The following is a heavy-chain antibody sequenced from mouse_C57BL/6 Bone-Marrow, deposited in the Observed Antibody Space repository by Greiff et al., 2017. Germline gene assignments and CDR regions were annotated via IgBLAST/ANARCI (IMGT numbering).Heavy chain of an antibody. CDR1: GYTFTSYW. Sequence: QVQLQQPGAELVMPGASVKLSCKASGYTFTSYWMHWVKPRPGQGLEWIGEIDPSDSYTNYNQKFMGKSTLTVDKSSSTAYMQLSSLTSEDSAVYYCARKGVYDGYYFYYAMDYWGQGTSVTVSS. J-gene: IGHJ4*01. CDR3: ARKGVYDGYYFYYAMDY. CDR2: IDPSDSYT. D-gene: IGHD2-3*01. V-gene: IGHV1-69*01.